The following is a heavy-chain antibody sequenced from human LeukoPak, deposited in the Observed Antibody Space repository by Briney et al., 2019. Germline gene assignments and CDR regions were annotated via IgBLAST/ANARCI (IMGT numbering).Heavy chain of an antibody. CDR3: ASPIAAAGYYFDY. J-gene: IGHJ4*02. CDR1: GFTFSSYA. V-gene: IGHV3-23*01. Sequence: GGSLRLSCAASGFTFSSYAKSWVRQAPGKGLEWVSAISGSGGSTYYADSVKGRFTISRDNSKNTLYLQMNSLRAEDTAVYYCASPIAAAGYYFDYWGQGTLVTVSS. D-gene: IGHD6-13*01. CDR2: ISGSGGST.